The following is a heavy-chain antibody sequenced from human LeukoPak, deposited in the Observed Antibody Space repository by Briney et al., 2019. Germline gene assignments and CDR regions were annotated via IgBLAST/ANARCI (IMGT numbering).Heavy chain of an antibody. CDR2: ISYDGSNK. CDR3: ARDLPYSSGWTKSYYYYGMDV. J-gene: IGHJ6*02. Sequence: GGSLRLSCAASGFTFSSYAMHWVRQAPGKGLEWVAVISYDGSNKYCADSVKGRFTISRDNSKSTLYLQMNSLRAEDTAVYYCARDLPYSSGWTKSYYYYGMDVWGQGTTVTVSS. CDR1: GFTFSSYA. V-gene: IGHV3-30-3*01. D-gene: IGHD6-19*01.